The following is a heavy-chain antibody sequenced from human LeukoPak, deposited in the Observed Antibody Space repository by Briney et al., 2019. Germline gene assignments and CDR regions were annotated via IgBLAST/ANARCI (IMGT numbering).Heavy chain of an antibody. CDR2: IYYSGST. V-gene: IGHV4-59*01. CDR3: ARLFGYCSSTSCSPYWYFDL. J-gene: IGHJ2*01. D-gene: IGHD2-2*03. Sequence: SETLSLTCTVSGGSISSYYWSWIRQPPGKGLEWIGYIYYSGSTNYNPSLKSRVTISVDTSKNQFSLKLSSVTAADTAVYYCARLFGYCSSTSCSPYWYFDLWGRGTLVTVSS. CDR1: GGSISSYY.